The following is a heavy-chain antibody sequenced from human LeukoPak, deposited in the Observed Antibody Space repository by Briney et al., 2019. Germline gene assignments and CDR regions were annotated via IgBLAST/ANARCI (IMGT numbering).Heavy chain of an antibody. CDR3: ARVPYSSSSASLDY. Sequence: PGGSLRLSCAASGFTFSSYSMNWVRQAPGKGLVWVSRINSDGSSTSYADSVKGRFTISRDNAKNTLYLQMNSLRAEDTAVYYCARVPYSSSSASLDYWGQGTLVTVSS. V-gene: IGHV3-74*01. D-gene: IGHD6-6*01. CDR2: INSDGSST. CDR1: GFTFSSYS. J-gene: IGHJ4*02.